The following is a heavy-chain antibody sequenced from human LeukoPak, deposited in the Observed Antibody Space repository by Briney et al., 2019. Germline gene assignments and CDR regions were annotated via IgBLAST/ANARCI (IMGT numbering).Heavy chain of an antibody. CDR1: GFTFSSYS. V-gene: IGHV3-21*01. Sequence: GGSLRLSCAASGFTFSSYSVTWVRQAPGKGLEWVSSISSTTTYIYYADSVKGRFTISRDNAKNSLYLQMNSLRAEDTAVYYCARDGYGRALAKWGSPFDYWGQGTLVTVSS. D-gene: IGHD7-27*01. CDR3: ARDGYGRALAKWGSPFDY. CDR2: ISSTTTYI. J-gene: IGHJ4*02.